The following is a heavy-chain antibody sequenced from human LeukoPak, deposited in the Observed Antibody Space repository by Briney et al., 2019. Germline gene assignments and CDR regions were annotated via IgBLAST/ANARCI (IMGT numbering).Heavy chain of an antibody. D-gene: IGHD3-3*01. CDR3: ARDLERYYDLEGRSGY. V-gene: IGHV1-2*02. CDR1: GYTFTGYY. Sequence: ASVKVSCKASGYTFTGYYMHWVRQAPGQGLEWMGWINLNSGGTNFAQKFQGRVTMTRDTSITTAYMELSRLRSDDTAVYYCARDLERYYDLEGRSGYWGQGTLVTVSS. J-gene: IGHJ4*02. CDR2: INLNSGGT.